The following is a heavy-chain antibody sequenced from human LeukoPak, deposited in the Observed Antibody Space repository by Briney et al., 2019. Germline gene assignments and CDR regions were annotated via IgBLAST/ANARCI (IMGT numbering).Heavy chain of an antibody. V-gene: IGHV3-23*01. J-gene: IGHJ6*03. Sequence: PGGSLRLSCAASGFTFSSYAMSWVRQAPGRGLEWVSAISGSGGSTYYADSVKSRFNISSDNCKNTLYLQMNSLRAEDTAVYYCAKTYYDSSGYRYYYYYMDVWGKGTTVTVSS. CDR1: GFTFSSYA. CDR3: AKTYYDSSGYRYYYYYMDV. CDR2: ISGSGGST. D-gene: IGHD3-22*01.